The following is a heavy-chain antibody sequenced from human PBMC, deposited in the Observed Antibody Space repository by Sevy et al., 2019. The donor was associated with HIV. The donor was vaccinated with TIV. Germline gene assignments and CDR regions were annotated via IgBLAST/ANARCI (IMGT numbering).Heavy chain of an antibody. J-gene: IGHJ5*02. V-gene: IGHV1-69*13. CDR1: GGTFSSYA. CDR3: ARDLGYCSCTSCYEGNWFDP. D-gene: IGHD2-2*01. CDR2: IIPIFGTA. Sequence: ASVKVSCKASGGTFSSYAISWVRQAPGQGLEWMGGIIPIFGTANYAQKFQGRVTITADESTSTAYMELSSLRSEDTAVYYCARDLGYCSCTSCYEGNWFDPWGQGTLVTVSS.